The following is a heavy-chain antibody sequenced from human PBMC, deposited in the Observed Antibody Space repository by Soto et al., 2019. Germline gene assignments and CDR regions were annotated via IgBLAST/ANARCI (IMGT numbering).Heavy chain of an antibody. D-gene: IGHD5-18*01. CDR2: ISTDGSIT. CDR3: ARGGAHTAMANEY. V-gene: IGHV3-74*01. CDR1: GFTFSSYW. Sequence: EVQLVESGGGLVQPGGSLSHSCAASGFTFSSYWMHWVRQASGKGLVWVSRISTDGSITTYADSVKGRFTISRDNAKNTLYLQMNSLRAEDTAVYYCARGGAHTAMANEYWGQGVLVTASS. J-gene: IGHJ4*02.